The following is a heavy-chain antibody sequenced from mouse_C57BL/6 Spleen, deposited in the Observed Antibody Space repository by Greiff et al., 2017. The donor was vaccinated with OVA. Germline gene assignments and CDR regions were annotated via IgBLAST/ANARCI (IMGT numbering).Heavy chain of an antibody. Sequence: EVKLMESGGGLVKPGGSLKLSCAASGFTFSDYGMHWVRQAPEKGLEWVAYISSGSSTIYYADTVKGRFTISRDNAKNTLFLQMTSLRSEDTAMYYGARPYGSSYAWFAYWGQGTLVTVSA. CDR1: GFTFSDYG. D-gene: IGHD1-1*01. CDR3: ARPYGSSYAWFAY. J-gene: IGHJ3*01. V-gene: IGHV5-17*01. CDR2: ISSGSSTI.